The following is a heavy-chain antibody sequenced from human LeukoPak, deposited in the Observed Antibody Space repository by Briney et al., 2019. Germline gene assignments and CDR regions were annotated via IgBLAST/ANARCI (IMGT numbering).Heavy chain of an antibody. V-gene: IGHV3-48*01. D-gene: IGHD4-11*01. Sequence: GGSLRLSCAASGFTFSSYSMNWVRQAPGKGLEWVSYISSSSSTIYYADSVKGRFTISRDNAKNSLYLQMNSLRAEDTAVYYCARTLLKRGATVTPSFWYFDLWGRGTLVTVSS. CDR1: GFTFSSYS. J-gene: IGHJ2*01. CDR3: ARTLLKRGATVTPSFWYFDL. CDR2: ISSSSSTI.